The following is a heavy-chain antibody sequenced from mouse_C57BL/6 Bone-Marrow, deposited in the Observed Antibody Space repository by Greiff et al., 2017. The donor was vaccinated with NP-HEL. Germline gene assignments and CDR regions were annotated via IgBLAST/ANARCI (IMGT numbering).Heavy chain of an antibody. J-gene: IGHJ3*01. CDR3: ARLGDYLFAY. V-gene: IGHV1-42*01. Sequence: VQLKQSGPELVKPGASVKISCKASGYSFTGYYMNWVKQSPEKSLEWIGEINPSTGGTTYNQKFKAKATLTVDKSSSTAYMQLKSLTSEDSAVYYCARLGDYLFAYWGQGTLVTVSA. CDR1: GYSFTGYY. CDR2: INPSTGGT. D-gene: IGHD2-4*01.